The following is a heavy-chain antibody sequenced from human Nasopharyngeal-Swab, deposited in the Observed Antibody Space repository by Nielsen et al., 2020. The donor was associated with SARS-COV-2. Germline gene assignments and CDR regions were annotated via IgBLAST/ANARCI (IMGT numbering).Heavy chain of an antibody. CDR3: ARDGAYSSPSPGDY. V-gene: IGHV4-39*07. J-gene: IGHJ4*02. D-gene: IGHD6-6*01. CDR2: IYYSGST. Sequence: RQAPGKGLEWIGSIYYSGSTYYNPSLKSRVTISVDTSKNQFSLKLSSVTAADTAVYYCARDGAYSSPSPGDYWGQGTLVTVSS.